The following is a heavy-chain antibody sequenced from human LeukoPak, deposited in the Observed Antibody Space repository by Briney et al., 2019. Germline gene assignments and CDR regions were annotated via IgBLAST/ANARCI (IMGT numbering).Heavy chain of an antibody. V-gene: IGHV3-74*01. CDR1: GFTFSSYW. J-gene: IGHJ6*02. CDR3: ARDSNYGMDV. CDR2: INRDGSGT. Sequence: PGGSLRLSCAASGFTFSSYWMHWVRQPSGKGLVCVSRINRDGSGTSYVDSVKGRFTISRDNAKNTVYLQMNSLRAEDTAVYYCARDSNYGMDVWGQGTTVTVSS.